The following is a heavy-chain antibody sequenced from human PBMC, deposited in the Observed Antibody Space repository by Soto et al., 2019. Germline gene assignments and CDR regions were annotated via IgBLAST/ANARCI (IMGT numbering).Heavy chain of an antibody. J-gene: IGHJ6*02. D-gene: IGHD2-2*01. CDR1: GFTFSSYG. V-gene: IGHV3-30*18. CDR2: ISYDGITK. CDR3: AKGWVILLLPGVLGPYFFNGVDA. Sequence: GGSLRLSCAASGFTFSSYGMNWVRQAPGKGLEWVALISYDGITKYYADSVKGRFTISRDNSKNTQYLQMNSLRPEDTAVYYCAKGWVILLLPGVLGPYFFNGVDAWG.